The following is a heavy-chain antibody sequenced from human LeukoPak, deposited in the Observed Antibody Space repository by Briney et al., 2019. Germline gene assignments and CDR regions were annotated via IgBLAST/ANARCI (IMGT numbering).Heavy chain of an antibody. D-gene: IGHD3-10*01. V-gene: IGHV5-51*01. CDR2: IYPGDSDT. Sequence: GESLKISCKGSGYSFTSYWIGWVRQVPGKGRKWMGIIYPGDSDTRYSPSFQGQVTISADKSISTAYLQWSSLKASDTAMYYCARRSRDYFDYWGQGTLVTVSS. CDR1: GYSFTSYW. J-gene: IGHJ4*02. CDR3: ARRSRDYFDY.